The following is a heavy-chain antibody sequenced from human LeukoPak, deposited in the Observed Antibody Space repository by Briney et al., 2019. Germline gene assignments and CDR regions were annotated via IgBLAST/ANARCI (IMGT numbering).Heavy chain of an antibody. CDR2: INSDGSST. D-gene: IGHD1-14*01. CDR3: ARDNIRSLDY. CDR1: GFTFTSYW. Sequence: PGGSLRLSCAGSGFTFTSYWMHWVRQAPGKGLVWVSRINSDGSSTSYADFVKGRFTISRDNARNTFYLQMNSLRVEDTAVYYCARDNIRSLDYWGQGTLVTVSS. J-gene: IGHJ4*02. V-gene: IGHV3-74*01.